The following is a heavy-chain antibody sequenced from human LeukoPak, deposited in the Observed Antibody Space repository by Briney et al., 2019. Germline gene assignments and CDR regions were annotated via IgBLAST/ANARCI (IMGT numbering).Heavy chain of an antibody. CDR3: ARGTGWYYP. J-gene: IGHJ5*02. CDR1: GASMNNFC. V-gene: IGHV4-59*01. D-gene: IGHD1-1*01. Sequence: SETLSLTCTVSGASMNNFCCTWIRQPPGKGLEWIGYICYSGATNYNPSLKSRVTMSVDTSNNRFSLSLSDVTAADTAIYSCARGTGWYYPWGQGTLLTVSS. CDR2: ICYSGAT.